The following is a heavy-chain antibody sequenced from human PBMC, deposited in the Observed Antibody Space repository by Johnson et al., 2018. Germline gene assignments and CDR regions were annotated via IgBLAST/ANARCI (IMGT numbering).Heavy chain of an antibody. J-gene: IGHJ1*01. D-gene: IGHD1-26*01. V-gene: IGHV3-9*01. CDR1: GFTFDDSA. CDR2: ISWNGGSM. CDR3: AKDRRSGSYPGYFQH. Sequence: VQLVESGGGLVQPGRSLRLSCAASGFTFDDSAMHWVRPAPGTGLEWGSGISWNGGSMGYAGAVKGGFTISRDNAQNSLYLQMNSLRAEDTALYYCAKDRRSGSYPGYFQHWGQGTLVTVSS.